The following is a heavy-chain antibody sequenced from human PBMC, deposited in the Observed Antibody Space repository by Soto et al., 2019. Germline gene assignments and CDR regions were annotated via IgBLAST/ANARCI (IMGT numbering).Heavy chain of an antibody. CDR3: ATDNPITMVRGVISRYYY. J-gene: IGHJ4*02. Sequence: ASVKVSCKVSGYTLTELSMHWVRQAPGKGLEWMGGFDPEDGETIYAQKFQGRVTMTEDTSTDTAYMELSSLRSEDTAVYYCATDNPITMVRGVISRYYYWGQGTLVTVSS. CDR1: GYTLTELS. CDR2: FDPEDGET. V-gene: IGHV1-24*01. D-gene: IGHD3-10*01.